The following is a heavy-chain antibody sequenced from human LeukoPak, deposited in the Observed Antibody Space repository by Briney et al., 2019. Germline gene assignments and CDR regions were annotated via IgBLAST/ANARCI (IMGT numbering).Heavy chain of an antibody. CDR3: ARVYFDYRGDSRFPFDS. CDR2: INSDGSSL. D-gene: IGHD3-22*01. V-gene: IGHV3-74*03. Sequence: PGGSLRLSCAASGFTFSSYWMHWVRQAPGKGLVWVSRINSDGSSLTYADSVKGRFTISRDNAKNTLYLQMNSLRVEDTAVYYCARVYFDYRGDSRFPFDSWGQGTLVNVSS. J-gene: IGHJ4*02. CDR1: GFTFSSYW.